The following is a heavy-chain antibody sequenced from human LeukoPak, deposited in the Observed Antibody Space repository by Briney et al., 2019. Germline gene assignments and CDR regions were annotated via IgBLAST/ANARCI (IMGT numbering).Heavy chain of an antibody. V-gene: IGHV4-59*01. Sequence: SETMSLTCAVYGGSFSGYYRSWIRQPPGKGLEWIGYIYYSGSTNYNPSLKSRVTISVDTSKNQFSLKLSSVTAADTAVYYCAAYDSSGYYYYWGQGTLVTVSS. CDR3: AAYDSSGYYYY. CDR2: IYYSGST. J-gene: IGHJ4*02. CDR1: GGSFSGYY. D-gene: IGHD3-22*01.